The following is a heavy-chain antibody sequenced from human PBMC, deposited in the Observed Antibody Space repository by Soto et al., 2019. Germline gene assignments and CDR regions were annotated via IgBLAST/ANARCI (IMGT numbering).Heavy chain of an antibody. V-gene: IGHV4-39*01. D-gene: IGHD2-15*01. CDR1: GGSISSSSYY. CDR3: ARHFVGPDY. Sequence: PSETLSLTCTVSGGSISSSSYYWGWIRQPPGKGLKWIGSIYYSGSTYYNPSLKSRVTISVDTSKNQFSLKLSSVTAADTAVYYCARHFVGPDYWGQGTLVTVS. CDR2: IYYSGST. J-gene: IGHJ4*02.